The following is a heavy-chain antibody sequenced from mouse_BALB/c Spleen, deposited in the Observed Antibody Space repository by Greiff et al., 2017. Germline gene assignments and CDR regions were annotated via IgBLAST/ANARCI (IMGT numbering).Heavy chain of an antibody. CDR3: ARSAYYGNFFAY. V-gene: IGHV3-2*02. Sequence: EVQLQESGPGLVKPSQSLSLTCTVTGYSITSDYAWNWIRQFPGNKLEWMGYISYSGSTSYNPSLKSRISITRDTSKNQFFLQLNSVTTEDTATYYCARSAYYGNFFAYWGQGTLVTVSA. CDR2: ISYSGST. D-gene: IGHD2-10*01. CDR1: GYSITSDYA. J-gene: IGHJ3*01.